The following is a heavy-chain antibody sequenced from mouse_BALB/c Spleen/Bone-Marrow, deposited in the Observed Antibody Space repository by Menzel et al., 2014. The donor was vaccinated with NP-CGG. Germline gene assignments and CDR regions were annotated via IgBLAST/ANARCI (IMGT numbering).Heavy chain of an antibody. CDR2: ISGGGSYT. Sequence: EVHLVESGGGLVKSGGSLKLSCAASGFTFNNYGMSWVRQTPEKRLEWVATISGGGSYTFYPDSVKGRFTISRDNAKNDLYPQLSSLRSEDTALYYCARHAYYDQTEVSFVYWGQGTLVTVSA. V-gene: IGHV5-9-2*01. CDR3: ARHAYYDQTEVSFVY. D-gene: IGHD2-4*01. CDR1: GFTFNNYG. J-gene: IGHJ3*01.